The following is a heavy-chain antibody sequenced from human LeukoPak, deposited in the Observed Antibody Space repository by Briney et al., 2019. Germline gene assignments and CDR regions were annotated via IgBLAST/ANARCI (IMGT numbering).Heavy chain of an antibody. V-gene: IGHV3-33*01. D-gene: IGHD3-22*01. Sequence: GGSLRLSCAASGFTFTNYGMHWVRQAPGKGLEWVAVIWYDGSIKYYTDSVKGRFTISRDNSKNTLYLQMNSLRAEDTAVYYCARAYYYDTSATPDYWGQGTLVTVSS. J-gene: IGHJ4*02. CDR1: GFTFTNYG. CDR3: ARAYYYDTSATPDY. CDR2: IWYDGSIK.